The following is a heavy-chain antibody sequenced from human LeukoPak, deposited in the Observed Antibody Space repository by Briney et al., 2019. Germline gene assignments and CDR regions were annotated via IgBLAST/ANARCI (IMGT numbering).Heavy chain of an antibody. Sequence: GRSLRLSCAASGFTFSSYSMNWVRQAPGKGLEWVSSISSSSSYIYYADSVKGRFTISRDNAKNSLYLQMNSLRAEDTAVYYCARSSSGRSLSGGEYWGQGTLVTVSS. J-gene: IGHJ4*02. CDR3: ARSSSGRSLSGGEY. V-gene: IGHV3-21*01. D-gene: IGHD2-15*01. CDR1: GFTFSSYS. CDR2: ISSSSSYI.